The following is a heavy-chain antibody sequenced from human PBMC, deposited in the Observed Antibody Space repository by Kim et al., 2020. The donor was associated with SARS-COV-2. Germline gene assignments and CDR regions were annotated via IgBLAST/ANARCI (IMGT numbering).Heavy chain of an antibody. J-gene: IGHJ4*02. CDR2: IYYSGST. V-gene: IGHV4-59*08. Sequence: SETLSLTCTVSGGSISSYYWSWIRQPPGKGLEWIGYIYYSGSTNYNPSLKSRVTISVDTSKNQFSLKLSSVTAADTAVYYCARLDDYGDYFDYWGQGTLV. CDR1: GGSISSYY. D-gene: IGHD4-17*01. CDR3: ARLDDYGDYFDY.